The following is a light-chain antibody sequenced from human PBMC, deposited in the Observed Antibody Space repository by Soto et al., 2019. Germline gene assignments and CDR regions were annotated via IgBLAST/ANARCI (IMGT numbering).Light chain of an antibody. CDR1: SSDVGGYNY. V-gene: IGLV2-11*01. CDR3: CSYAGSYTLV. Sequence: QSALTQPRSVSGSPGQSVTISCTGTSSDVGGYNYVSWYQQHPGKAAKFMIYDVSKRPSGVPDRFSGSKSGNTASLTISGLQAEDEADYYCCSYAGSYTLVFGGGTKLTVL. CDR2: DVS. J-gene: IGLJ2*01.